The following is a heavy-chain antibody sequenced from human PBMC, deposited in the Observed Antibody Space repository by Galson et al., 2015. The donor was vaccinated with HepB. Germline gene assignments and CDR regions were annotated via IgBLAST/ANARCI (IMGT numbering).Heavy chain of an antibody. CDR1: GYTLTELS. CDR3: AREANYYDSSGYHYANYFDY. D-gene: IGHD3-22*01. J-gene: IGHJ4*02. V-gene: IGHV1-24*01. Sequence: SVKVSCKVSGYTLTELSMHWVRQAPGKGLEWMGGFDPEDGETIYAQKLQGRVTMTTDTSTSTAYMELRSLRSDDTAVYYCAREANYYDSSGYHYANYFDYWGQGTLVTVSS. CDR2: FDPEDGET.